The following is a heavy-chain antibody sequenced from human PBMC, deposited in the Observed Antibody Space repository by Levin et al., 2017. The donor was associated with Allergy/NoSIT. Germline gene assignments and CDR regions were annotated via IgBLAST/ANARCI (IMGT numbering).Heavy chain of an antibody. V-gene: IGHV3-13*01. D-gene: IGHD3-10*01. CDR1: GFIFSTYD. CDR2: IGITGDT. CDR3: ARKAGVGFDY. Sequence: ETLSLTCAASGFIFSTYDMHWVRQATGKGLEWVSGIGITGDTHYSGSVKGRFTISRENAQNPLYRQMNNLRAGDTAVYYCARKAGVGFDYWGQGTLVTVSS. J-gene: IGHJ4*02.